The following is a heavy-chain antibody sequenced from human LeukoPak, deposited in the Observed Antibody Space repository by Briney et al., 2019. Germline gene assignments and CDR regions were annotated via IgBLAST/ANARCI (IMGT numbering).Heavy chain of an antibody. CDR1: GVSFSGYY. CDR2: INHSGST. J-gene: IGHJ6*03. D-gene: IGHD3-10*01. Sequence: SETLSLTCAVYGVSFSGYYWSWIRQPPGKGLEWIGEINHSGSTNYNPSLKSRVTISVDTSKNQFSLKLSSVTAADTAVYYCARGGGYYYYMDLWGEGTTVTVSS. V-gene: IGHV4-34*01. CDR3: ARGGGYYYYMDL.